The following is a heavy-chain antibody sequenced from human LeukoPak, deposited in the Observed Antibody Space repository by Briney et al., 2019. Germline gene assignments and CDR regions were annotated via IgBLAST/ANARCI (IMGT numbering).Heavy chain of an antibody. Sequence: GGSLTLSCAASGLTFSRYNMNWVRQAPGKGLEWVSSIGTSSNNIYYTDSVKGRFTISRDNTKNSLYLQVDSLRVEDTAVYFCASGTVGNYALDYWGQGTLVTVSS. CDR2: IGTSSNNI. D-gene: IGHD1-7*01. V-gene: IGHV3-21*01. CDR1: GLTFSRYN. CDR3: ASGTVGNYALDY. J-gene: IGHJ4*02.